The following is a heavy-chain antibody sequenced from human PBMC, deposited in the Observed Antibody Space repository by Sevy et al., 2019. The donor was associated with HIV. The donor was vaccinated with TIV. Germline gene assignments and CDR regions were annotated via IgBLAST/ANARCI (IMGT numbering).Heavy chain of an antibody. CDR2: IHYSGST. CDR1: GGSISSDY. D-gene: IGHD2-2*01. CDR3: ASSIVVAPAASPQPFDY. J-gene: IGHJ4*02. V-gene: IGHV4-59*08. Sequence: SETLSLTCTVSGGSISSDYWSWIRQPPGKGLEWIGYIHYSGSTNYNPSLKSRVTISVDTSKNQFSLKLSSVTAADTAVYYCASSIVVAPAASPQPFDYWGQGTLVTVSS.